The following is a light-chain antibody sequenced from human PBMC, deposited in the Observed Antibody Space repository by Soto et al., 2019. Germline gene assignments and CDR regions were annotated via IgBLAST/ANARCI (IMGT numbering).Light chain of an antibody. J-gene: IGKJ1*01. V-gene: IGKV3-20*01. CDR1: QSISSSY. Sequence: EIELTQSPGTLSLSPGKRATLYCRASQSISSSYLAWYQQRPGQAPRLLIYGASSRATGIPDRFSGSGSGTEFTLTISRLEPEDFAVYYCQQYGSSSWTFGQGTKVDI. CDR2: GAS. CDR3: QQYGSSSWT.